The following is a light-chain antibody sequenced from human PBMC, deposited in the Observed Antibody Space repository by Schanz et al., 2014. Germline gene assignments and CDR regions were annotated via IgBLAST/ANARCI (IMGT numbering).Light chain of an antibody. CDR1: SSDVGNYNY. J-gene: IGLJ1*01. CDR2: YVN. CDR3: SSYAGTNTAYV. Sequence: QSALTQPASVSGSPGQSITISCTGTSSDVGNYNYVSWYQQHPGKAPKLIIYYVNNRPSGVSNRFSGTKSGNTASLTISGLQAEDEAAYHCSSYAGTNTAYVFGTGTKLTVL. V-gene: IGLV2-14*03.